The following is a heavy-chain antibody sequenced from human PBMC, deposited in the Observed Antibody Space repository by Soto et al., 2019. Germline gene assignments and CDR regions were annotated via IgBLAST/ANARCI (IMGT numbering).Heavy chain of an antibody. CDR2: INHSGST. CDR3: ARPGASGSSPPNAFDI. J-gene: IGHJ3*02. CDR1: GGSFSGYY. V-gene: IGHV4-34*01. Sequence: SETLSLTCAVYGGSFSGYYWSWIRQPPGKGLEWIGEINHSGSTNYNPSLKSRVTISVDTSKNQFSLKLSSVTAADTAVYYCARPGASGSSPPNAFDIWGPGTMVTVSS. D-gene: IGHD1-26*01.